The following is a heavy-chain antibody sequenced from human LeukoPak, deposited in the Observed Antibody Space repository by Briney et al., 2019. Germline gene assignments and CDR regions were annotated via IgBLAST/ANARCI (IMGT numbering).Heavy chain of an antibody. Sequence: PSETLSLTCSVSGGSISHNYWGWIRQPPGKGLEWIGYIYYDGSTNYNPSLKSRVTISVDTSKNQFSLKLTSVTPADTAVYYCVRYTWPNWFDPWGQGALVTVSS. CDR1: GGSISHNY. V-gene: IGHV4-59*12. CDR3: VRYTWPNWFDP. D-gene: IGHD2-2*02. J-gene: IGHJ5*02. CDR2: IYYDGST.